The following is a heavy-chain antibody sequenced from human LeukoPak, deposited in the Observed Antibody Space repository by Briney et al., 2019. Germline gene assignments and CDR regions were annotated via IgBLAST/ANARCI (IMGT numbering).Heavy chain of an antibody. CDR2: IIPIFGTA. CDR1: GGTFSSYA. J-gene: IGHJ4*02. CDR3: ASPGRYCSGGSCYCLFDY. D-gene: IGHD2-15*01. V-gene: IGHV1-69*13. Sequence: SVKVSCKASGGTFSSYAISWVRQAPGQGREWMGGIIPIFGTANYAQKFQGRVTITADESTSTAYMELSSLRSEDTAVYYCASPGRYCSGGSCYCLFDYWGQGTLVTVSS.